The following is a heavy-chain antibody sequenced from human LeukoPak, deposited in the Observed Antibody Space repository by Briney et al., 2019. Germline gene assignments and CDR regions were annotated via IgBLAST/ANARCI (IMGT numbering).Heavy chain of an antibody. V-gene: IGHV3-9*01. CDR3: ARTPYSSSWSLDS. D-gene: IGHD6-13*01. Sequence: GGSLRLSCAASGFTFDDYAMHWVRQAPGKGLEWVSGISWNSGSIGYADSVKGRFTISRDNAKNSLYLQMNSLRAEDTALYYCARTPYSSSWSLDSWGQGTLVTVSS. CDR2: ISWNSGSI. CDR1: GFTFDDYA. J-gene: IGHJ4*02.